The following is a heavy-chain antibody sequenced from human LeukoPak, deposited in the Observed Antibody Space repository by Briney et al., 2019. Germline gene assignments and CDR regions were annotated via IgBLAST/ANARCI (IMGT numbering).Heavy chain of an antibody. J-gene: IGHJ4*02. CDR1: GFTFSSYA. V-gene: IGHV3-30-3*01. D-gene: IGHD3-10*01. Sequence: PGGSLRLSCAASGFTFSSYAMHWVRQAPGKGLERVAVISYDGSNKYYADSVKGRFTISRDNSKNTLYLQMNNLRAEDTAVYYCARDRVAMVRGVNDLDYWGQGTLVTVSS. CDR3: ARDRVAMVRGVNDLDY. CDR2: ISYDGSNK.